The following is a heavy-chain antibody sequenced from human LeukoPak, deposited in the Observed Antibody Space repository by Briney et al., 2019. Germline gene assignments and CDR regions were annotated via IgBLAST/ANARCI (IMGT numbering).Heavy chain of an antibody. CDR3: AREEWESAGAFDI. J-gene: IGHJ3*02. Sequence: PSETLSLTCTVSGGSISSYYWSWIRQPPGKGLEWIGYIYYSGSTNYNPSLKSRVTISVDTSKNQFSLKLSSVTAADTAVYYCAREEWESAGAFDIWGQGTVVTVSS. CDR1: GGSISSYY. CDR2: IYYSGST. V-gene: IGHV4-59*01. D-gene: IGHD1-26*01.